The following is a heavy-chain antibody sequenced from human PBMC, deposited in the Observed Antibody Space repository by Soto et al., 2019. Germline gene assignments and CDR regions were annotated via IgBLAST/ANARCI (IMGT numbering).Heavy chain of an antibody. J-gene: IGHJ5*02. CDR1: GYTFTSYG. D-gene: IGHD3-16*02. CDR3: ASAGVGVVITFGEVIAWGWFDP. CDR2: ISAYNGNT. V-gene: IGHV1-18*01. Sequence: QVQLVQSGAEVKKPGASVKVSCKASGYTFTSYGISWVRQAPGQGLEWMGWISAYNGNTNYEQKLQGRVTMTTDTPTGTAYTEPRSLRPDEPAGYYCASAGVGVVITFGEVIAWGWFDPWGQGTLVTVSS.